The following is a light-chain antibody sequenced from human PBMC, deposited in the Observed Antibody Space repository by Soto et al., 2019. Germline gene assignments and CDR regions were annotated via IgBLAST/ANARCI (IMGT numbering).Light chain of an antibody. CDR1: QSISTW. V-gene: IGKV1-5*01. CDR2: EAS. J-gene: IGKJ1*01. Sequence: DIQMTQSPSTLSASVGDRVTITCRASQSISTWLAWYQQKPGKAPKVLIYEASKLESGVPSRFSGSGSGTEFTLTISTLQPDDVATYYCQQYNSYQWTFXQGTKADIK. CDR3: QQYNSYQWT.